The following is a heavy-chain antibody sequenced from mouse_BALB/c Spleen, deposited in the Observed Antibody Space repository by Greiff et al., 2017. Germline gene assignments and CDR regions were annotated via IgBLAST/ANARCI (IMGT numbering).Heavy chain of an antibody. CDR1: GFTFSSYA. J-gene: IGHJ3*01. V-gene: IGHV5-6-5*01. CDR3: ASTTYYDYDEGFAY. D-gene: IGHD2-4*01. CDR2: ISSGGST. Sequence: EVKLVESGGGLVKPGGSLKLSCAASGFTFSSYAMSWVRQTPEKRLEWVASISSGGSTYYPDSVKGRFTISRDNARNILYLQMSSLRSEDTAMYYCASTTYYDYDEGFAYWGQGTLVTVSA.